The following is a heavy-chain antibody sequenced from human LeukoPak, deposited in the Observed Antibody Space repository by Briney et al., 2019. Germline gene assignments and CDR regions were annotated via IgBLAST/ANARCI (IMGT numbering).Heavy chain of an antibody. J-gene: IGHJ6*02. CDR3: TTDPGYHGSGSYYNGDYGMDV. V-gene: IGHV3-15*01. CDR2: IKSKTGGGAT. D-gene: IGHD3-10*01. Sequence: GGSLRLSCAASGFTFSNAWMSWVRQAPGKGLEWVGRIKSKTGGGATDYAAPVQGRFTISRDDSKNTLYLQMNSLKTEDTAVYFCTTDPGYHGSGSYYNGDYGMDVWGQGTSVTVSS. CDR1: GFTFSNAW.